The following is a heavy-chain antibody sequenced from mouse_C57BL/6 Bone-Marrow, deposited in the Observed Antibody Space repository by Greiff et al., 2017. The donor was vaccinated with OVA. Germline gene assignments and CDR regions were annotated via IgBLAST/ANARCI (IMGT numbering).Heavy chain of an antibody. V-gene: IGHV14-4*01. CDR3: TTGAMDY. CDR2: IDPENGAT. J-gene: IGHJ4*01. Sequence: EVKLVESGAELVRPGASVKLSCTASGFNIKDDYMHWVKQRPEQGLEWIGWIDPENGATEYASKFQGKATITADTSSNTAYLQLSSLTSEDTAVYYCTTGAMDYWGQGTSVTVSS. CDR1: GFNIKDDY.